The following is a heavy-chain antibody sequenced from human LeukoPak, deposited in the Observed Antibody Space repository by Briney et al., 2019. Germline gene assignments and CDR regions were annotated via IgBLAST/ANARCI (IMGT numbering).Heavy chain of an antibody. D-gene: IGHD6-19*01. CDR1: GYTFTSYG. Sequence: ASVKVSCKASGYTFTSYGISWVRQAPGQGLEWMGWISAYNGNTNYAQKLQGRVTMTIDTSTSTAYMELRSLRSDDTAVYYCARASGWGLFKYSSGWYEDYWGQGTLVTVSS. J-gene: IGHJ4*02. V-gene: IGHV1-18*01. CDR2: ISAYNGNT. CDR3: ARASGWGLFKYSSGWYEDY.